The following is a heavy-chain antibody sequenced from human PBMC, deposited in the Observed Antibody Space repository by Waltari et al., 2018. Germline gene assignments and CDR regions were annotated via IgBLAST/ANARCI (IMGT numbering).Heavy chain of an antibody. V-gene: IGHV3-30*18. Sequence: QVQLVESGGGVVQPGRSLRLSCAASGFTFSSYGMHWVRQAPGKGLEWVAVISYDGSNRYYADSVKGRFTISRDNSKNTLFLQMNSLRAEDTAVYYGAKDMNWNYVNYFDYWGQGTLVTVAS. CDR1: GFTFSSYG. CDR2: ISYDGSNR. J-gene: IGHJ4*02. CDR3: AKDMNWNYVNYFDY. D-gene: IGHD1-7*01.